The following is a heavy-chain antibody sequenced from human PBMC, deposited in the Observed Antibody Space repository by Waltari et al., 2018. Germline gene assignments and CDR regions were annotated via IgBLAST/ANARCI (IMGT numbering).Heavy chain of an antibody. V-gene: IGHV4-34*01. Sequence: QVQLQQWGAGLLKPSETLSLTCAVYGGSFSGYYWSWIRQPPGKGLEWIGESNHSGSTNYNPSLKSRVTISVDTSKNQFSLKLSSVTAADTAVYYCARGPKGYCSSTSCYYFDYWGQGTLVTVSS. CDR2: SNHSGST. CDR3: ARGPKGYCSSTSCYYFDY. J-gene: IGHJ4*02. CDR1: GGSFSGYY. D-gene: IGHD2-2*01.